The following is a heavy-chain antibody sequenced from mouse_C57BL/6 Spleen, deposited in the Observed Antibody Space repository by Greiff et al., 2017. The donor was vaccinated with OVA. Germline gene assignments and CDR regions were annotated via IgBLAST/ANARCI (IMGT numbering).Heavy chain of an antibody. CDR3: ARGDYQGFAY. Sequence: QVQLQQSGPELVKPGASVKISCKASGYAFSSSWMTWVKQRPGKGLEWIGRIYPGDGGTNYNGKFKGKATLTADKSSSTAYMQLSSLTSEDSAVYYSARGDYQGFAYWGQGTLVTVSA. CDR1: GYAFSSSW. V-gene: IGHV1-82*01. D-gene: IGHD2-13*01. CDR2: IYPGDGGT. J-gene: IGHJ3*01.